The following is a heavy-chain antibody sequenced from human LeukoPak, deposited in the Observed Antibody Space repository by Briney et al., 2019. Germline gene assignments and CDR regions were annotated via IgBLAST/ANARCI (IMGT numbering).Heavy chain of an antibody. Sequence: SETLSLTCTVSGGSISSYYWSWIRQPPGKGLEWIGYIYYSGSTNYNPSLKSRVTISVDTSKNQFSLKLSSVTAADTAVYYCARDRRRYSSSWYDTYYFDYWGQGTLVTVSS. V-gene: IGHV4-59*12. D-gene: IGHD6-13*01. CDR2: IYYSGST. J-gene: IGHJ4*02. CDR3: ARDRRRYSSSWYDTYYFDY. CDR1: GGSISSYY.